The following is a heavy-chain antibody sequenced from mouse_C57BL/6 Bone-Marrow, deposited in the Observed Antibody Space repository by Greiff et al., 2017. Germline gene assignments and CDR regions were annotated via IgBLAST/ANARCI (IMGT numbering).Heavy chain of an antibody. D-gene: IGHD1-1*01. V-gene: IGHV5-6*01. CDR3: ARQDYGSSYVPHYYAMDY. CDR2: ISSGGSYT. J-gene: IGHJ4*01. Sequence: EVKLVESGGDLVKPGGSLKLSCAASGFTFSSYGMSWVRQTPDQRLEWVATISSGGSYTYYPDSVKGRFTISRDNAKNTLYLQMSSLKSEDTAMYYCARQDYGSSYVPHYYAMDYWGQGTSVTGSS. CDR1: GFTFSSYG.